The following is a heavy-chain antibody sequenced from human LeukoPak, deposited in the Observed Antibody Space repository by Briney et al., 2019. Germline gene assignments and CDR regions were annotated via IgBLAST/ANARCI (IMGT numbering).Heavy chain of an antibody. D-gene: IGHD1-7*01. CDR2: INPNSGGT. J-gene: IGHJ4*02. CDR1: GYTFTGYY. V-gene: IGHV1-2*02. CDR3: ARAQELELGEVDY. Sequence: ASVKVSCKAPGYTFTGYYMHWVRQAPGQGLEWMGWINPNSGGTNYAQKFQGRVTMTRDTSISTAYMELSRLRSDDTAVYYCARAQELELGEVDYWGQGTLVTVSS.